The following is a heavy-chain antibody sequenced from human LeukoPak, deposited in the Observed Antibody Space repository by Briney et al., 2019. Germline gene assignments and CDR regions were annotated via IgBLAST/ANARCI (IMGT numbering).Heavy chain of an antibody. V-gene: IGHV3-53*01. Sequence: GGSLRLSCVASGFTFGKYWMSWVRQAPGKGLEWVSAIHTSGDTCYADSVKGRFTISRDTSKNTLYLQINSLRVEDTAVYYCFVFGDSNHWGQGTLVTVSS. CDR2: IHTSGDT. D-gene: IGHD4-17*01. CDR1: GFTFGKYW. J-gene: IGHJ5*02. CDR3: FVFGDSNH.